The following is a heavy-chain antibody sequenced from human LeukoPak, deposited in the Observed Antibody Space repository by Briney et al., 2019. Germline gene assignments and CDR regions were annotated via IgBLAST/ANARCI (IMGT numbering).Heavy chain of an antibody. Sequence: GGSLRLSCVASGFTFSRYWMSWVRQAPGKGLEWVAKIKQDGSGEYYLDSVKGRFTISRDNAKNSLYLQMNSLRADDTAVYFCTTGYSSGWYNEGNYWGQGALVTVSS. D-gene: IGHD6-19*01. CDR2: IKQDGSGE. J-gene: IGHJ4*02. CDR3: TTGYSSGWYNEGNY. V-gene: IGHV3-7*01. CDR1: GFTFSRYW.